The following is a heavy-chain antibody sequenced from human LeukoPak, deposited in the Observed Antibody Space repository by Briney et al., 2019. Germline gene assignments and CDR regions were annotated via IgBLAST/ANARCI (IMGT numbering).Heavy chain of an antibody. D-gene: IGHD6-13*01. CDR1: GLTFSDYY. CDR2: ISSSGSTI. J-gene: IGHJ6*03. CDR3: ARDASSSWYVRYYYYYYYMDV. V-gene: IGHV3-11*01. Sequence: GGSLRLSCAASGLTFSDYYMSWIRQAPGKGLEWVSYISSSGSTIYYADSVKGRFTISRDNAKNSLYLQMNSLRAEDTAVYYCARDASSSWYVRYYYYYYYMDVWGKGTTVTVSS.